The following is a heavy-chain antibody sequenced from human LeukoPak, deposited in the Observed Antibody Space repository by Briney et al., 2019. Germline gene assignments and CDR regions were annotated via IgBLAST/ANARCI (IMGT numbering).Heavy chain of an antibody. Sequence: PSETLSLTCTVSGGSISSSSYYWGWIRQPPGKGLEWIGSIYYSGSTYYNPSLKSRVTISVDTSKNQFSLKLSSVTAADTAVYYCARHPMTTPLDYWGQGTLVTVSP. D-gene: IGHD4-11*01. J-gene: IGHJ4*02. CDR2: IYYSGST. CDR1: GGSISSSSYY. V-gene: IGHV4-39*01. CDR3: ARHPMTTPLDY.